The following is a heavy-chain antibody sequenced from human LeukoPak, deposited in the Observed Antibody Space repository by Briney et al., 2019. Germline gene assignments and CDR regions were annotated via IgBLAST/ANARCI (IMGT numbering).Heavy chain of an antibody. CDR1: GFKFDDYA. CDR3: ARSVVVVAATPTHFDL. Sequence: PGRSLRLSCAASGFKFDDYAMHWVRLGPGKGLEWVSGISWSSGHMDYADSVKGRFTISRDNAKNSLYLQMDSLRPEDTALYYCARSVVVVAATPTHFDLWGRGTQVTVSS. J-gene: IGHJ2*01. D-gene: IGHD2-15*01. CDR2: ISWSSGHM. V-gene: IGHV3-9*01.